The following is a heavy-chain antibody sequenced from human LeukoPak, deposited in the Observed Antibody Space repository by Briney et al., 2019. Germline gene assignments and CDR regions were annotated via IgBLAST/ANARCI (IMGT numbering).Heavy chain of an antibody. CDR3: ARDQWGGQWLVQGQDY. CDR2: IWYDGSNT. D-gene: IGHD6-19*01. V-gene: IGHV3-33*01. J-gene: IGHJ4*02. Sequence: GRSLRLSCAASGFTFSNFGMHWVRQAPGKGLEWVAVIWYDGSNTYYADSVKGRFTISRDNSKNTLYLQMRSLTVEDTAVYYCARDQWGGQWLVQGQDYWGQGTLVTVSS. CDR1: GFTFSNFG.